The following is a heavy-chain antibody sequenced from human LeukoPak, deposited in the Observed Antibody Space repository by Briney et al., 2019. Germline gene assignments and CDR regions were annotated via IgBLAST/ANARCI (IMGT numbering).Heavy chain of an antibody. CDR2: IRQDGSEK. CDR1: GFTFSSYW. Sequence: QPGGSLRLSCAASGFTFSSYWMSWVRQAPGKGLEWVANIRQDGSEKYYVDSVKGRFTISRDNAKNSLHLQMNSLRAEDTAVYYCARGSILTGYYTPYYFDYWGQGTLVTVSS. CDR3: ARGSILTGYYTPYYFDY. V-gene: IGHV3-7*05. J-gene: IGHJ4*02. D-gene: IGHD3-9*01.